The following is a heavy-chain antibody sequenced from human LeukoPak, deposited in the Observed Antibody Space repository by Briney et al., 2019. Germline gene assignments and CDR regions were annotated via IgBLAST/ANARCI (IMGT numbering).Heavy chain of an antibody. D-gene: IGHD4-17*01. Sequence: GGPLRLSCAAYGFTFSTYWMSWVRQAQGKGLEWVANIKEDGSEKYYVDSVKGRFTISRDNAKNSLYLQMNSLRAEDTGVYYCARDSGLTTVTTYWDYWGQGTLVTVSS. CDR3: ARDSGLTTVTTYWDY. J-gene: IGHJ4*02. CDR2: IKEDGSEK. V-gene: IGHV3-7*05. CDR1: GFTFSTYW.